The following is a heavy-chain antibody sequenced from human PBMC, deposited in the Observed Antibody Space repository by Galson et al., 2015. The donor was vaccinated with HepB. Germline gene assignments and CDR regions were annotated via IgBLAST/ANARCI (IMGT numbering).Heavy chain of an antibody. CDR2: IYYSGST. CDR3: ARGDIVVVPAAIGAFDI. D-gene: IGHD2-2*01. Sequence: TLSLTCTVSGGSISSGGYYWSWIRQHPGKGLEWIGYIYYSGSTYYNPSLKSRVTISVDTSKNQFSLKLSSVTAADTAVYYCARGDIVVVPAAIGAFDIWGQGTMVTVSS. V-gene: IGHV4-31*03. CDR1: GGSISSGGYY. J-gene: IGHJ3*02.